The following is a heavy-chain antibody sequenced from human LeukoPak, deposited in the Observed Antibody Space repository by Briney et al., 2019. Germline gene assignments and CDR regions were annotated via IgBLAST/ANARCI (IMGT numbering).Heavy chain of an antibody. V-gene: IGHV3-53*04. Sequence: GGSLRLSCAASGFTVSSNYMSWVRQAPGKGLEWVSFIYSGGSTYYADSVKGRFTISRHNSKNTLYLQMNSLRAEDTAVYYCARASPMVTPNWFDPWGQGTLVTVSS. CDR3: ARASPMVTPNWFDP. CDR2: IYSGGST. J-gene: IGHJ5*02. D-gene: IGHD5-18*01. CDR1: GFTVSSNY.